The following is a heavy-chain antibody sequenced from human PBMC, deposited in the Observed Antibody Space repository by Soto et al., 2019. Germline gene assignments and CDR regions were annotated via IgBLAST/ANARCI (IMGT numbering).Heavy chain of an antibody. J-gene: IGHJ4*02. CDR3: VQTTGWPGFDF. CDR2: IYGGGTT. CDR1: GFAVSSKY. Sequence: GGSLRLSSAASGFAVSSKYMTWVRQAPGKGLEWVSVIYGGGTTYYADSVKGRFTISRDTSKNTLYLQMNSLRAEDTAVYYCVQTTGWPGFDFWGQGTLVTVSS. D-gene: IGHD6-19*01. V-gene: IGHV3-53*01.